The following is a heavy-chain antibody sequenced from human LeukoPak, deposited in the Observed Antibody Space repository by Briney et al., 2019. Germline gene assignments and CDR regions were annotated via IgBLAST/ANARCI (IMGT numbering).Heavy chain of an antibody. CDR2: ISYRGST. Sequence: SSETLSLTCIVSGGSISNSGGFYWSWIRQHPGNGLEWIGFISYRGSTYYNPSLKSRVSMSVDTSKSQFSLSLSSVTDEDTAVYYCARISQSSGGFYYWGQGTLVTVSS. J-gene: IGHJ4*02. CDR3: ARISQSSGGFYY. CDR1: GGSISNSGGFY. V-gene: IGHV4-31*02. D-gene: IGHD2-15*01.